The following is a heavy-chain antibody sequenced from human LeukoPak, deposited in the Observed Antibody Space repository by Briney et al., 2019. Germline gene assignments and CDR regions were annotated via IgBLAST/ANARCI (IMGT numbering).Heavy chain of an antibody. CDR3: ARGTITFGGVIVKFDY. V-gene: IGHV1-18*04. J-gene: IGHJ4*02. CDR1: GYTFTIYG. CDR2: ISAYNGNT. D-gene: IGHD3-16*02. Sequence: ASVKVSCKASGYTFTIYGISWVRQAPGQGLEWMGWISAYNGNTNYAQKLQGRVTMTTDTSTSTAYMELRSLRSDDTAVYYCARGTITFGGVIVKFDYWGQGTLVTVSS.